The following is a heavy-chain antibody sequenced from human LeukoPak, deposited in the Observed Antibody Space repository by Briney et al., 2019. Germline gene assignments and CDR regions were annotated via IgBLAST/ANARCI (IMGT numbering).Heavy chain of an antibody. Sequence: GGSLRLSCAASGFTFSDYYMSWIRQAPGKGLEWVSYISSSSSYTNYADSVKGRFTISRDNAKNSLYLQMNNLRAEDTAVYYCARKGDYGDLPDYWGQGTLVTVSS. V-gene: IGHV3-11*06. J-gene: IGHJ4*02. CDR3: ARKGDYGDLPDY. D-gene: IGHD4-17*01. CDR1: GFTFSDYY. CDR2: ISSSSSYT.